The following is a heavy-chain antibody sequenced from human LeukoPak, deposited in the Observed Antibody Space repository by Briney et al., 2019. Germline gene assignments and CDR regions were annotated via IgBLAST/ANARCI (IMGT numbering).Heavy chain of an antibody. CDR3: ARLRRDINDWYADDC. D-gene: IGHD6-19*01. J-gene: IGHJ4*02. CDR2: ISITEGT. Sequence: SETLSLTCSVSGGSVNTYYWSWIRQSAGKGLEWIGRISITEGTNYNPSLKSRVSMSVDASKNQVSLKLGSVPAADTAVYYCARLRRDINDWYADDCWGQGTLVTVSS. CDR1: GGSVNTYY. V-gene: IGHV4-4*07.